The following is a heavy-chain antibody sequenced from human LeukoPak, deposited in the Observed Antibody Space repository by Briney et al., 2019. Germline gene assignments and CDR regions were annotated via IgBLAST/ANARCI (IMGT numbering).Heavy chain of an antibody. CDR2: IYYSGST. V-gene: IGHV4-39*07. Sequence: SETLSLTCTVSGGSISSSSYYWGWIRQPPGKGLEWIGSIYYSGSTYYNPSLKSRVTISVDTSKNQFSLKLSSVTAADTAVYYCAGRGSHIAVAGFDYWGQGTLVTVSS. J-gene: IGHJ4*02. D-gene: IGHD6-19*01. CDR1: GGSISSSSYY. CDR3: AGRGSHIAVAGFDY.